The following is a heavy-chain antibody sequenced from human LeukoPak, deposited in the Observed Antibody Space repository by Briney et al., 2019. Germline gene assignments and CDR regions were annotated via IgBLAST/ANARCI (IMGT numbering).Heavy chain of an antibody. CDR3: AREVGDNDY. CDR1: GASISSGGYY. J-gene: IGHJ4*02. CDR2: IYYSGST. V-gene: IGHV4-31*03. D-gene: IGHD1-26*01. Sequence: SQTLSLTCTVSGASISSGGYYWSWIRQYPGKGLEWIGCIYYSGSTHYNPSLKSRVTISVDTSKNQFSLKLTSTTAADTAVYYCAREVGDNDYWGQGTLVTVSS.